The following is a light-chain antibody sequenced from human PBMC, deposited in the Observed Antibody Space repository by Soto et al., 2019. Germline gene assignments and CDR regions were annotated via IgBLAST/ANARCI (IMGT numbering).Light chain of an antibody. CDR3: ATWNDGVFV. J-gene: IGLJ1*01. Sequence: QSVLTQPPSASGTPGQRVTISCSGNTSNIGRSTVTWYQQFPGAAPKLLIYGNTQRPLGVPVRFSGSKSDTSASLAISGLQSEDEADYYCATWNDGVFVFGIGTKLTRP. CDR1: TSNIGRST. CDR2: GNT. V-gene: IGLV1-44*01.